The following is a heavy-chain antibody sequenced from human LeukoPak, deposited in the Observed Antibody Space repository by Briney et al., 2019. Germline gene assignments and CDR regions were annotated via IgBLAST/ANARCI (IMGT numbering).Heavy chain of an antibody. V-gene: IGHV3-7*04. Sequence: GGSLGLSCAASGFTFRSYRMNWVRQAPGRGLEWVASIKQGESERYYVDSVNGRFTISRDNAKNSLYLQMNSLRAEDTAVYYCARGDNSAFDIWGQGTMVTVSS. D-gene: IGHD3-22*01. CDR1: GFTFRSYR. J-gene: IGHJ3*02. CDR2: IKQGESER. CDR3: ARGDNSAFDI.